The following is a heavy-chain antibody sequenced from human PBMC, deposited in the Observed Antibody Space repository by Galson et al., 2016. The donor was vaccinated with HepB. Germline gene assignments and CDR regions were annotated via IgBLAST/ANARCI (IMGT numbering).Heavy chain of an antibody. J-gene: IGHJ4*02. CDR1: GFSLSTTGEA. D-gene: IGHD2-15*01. CDR2: IHWNDDK. V-gene: IGHV2-5*01. Sequence: PALVKPTQTLTLTCTFSGFSLSTTGEAVGWTRQPPGKALEWLALIHWNDDKRYSPSLKSRLTITKDTSKNQVVLTVTNMYPVDTATYFGAHRSSGYGNTVNGLYFDYGGQGTLATVSS. CDR3: AHRSSGYGNTVNGLYFDY.